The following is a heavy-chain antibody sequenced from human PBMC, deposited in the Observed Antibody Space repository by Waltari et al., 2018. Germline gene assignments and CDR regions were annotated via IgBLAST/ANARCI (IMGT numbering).Heavy chain of an antibody. CDR3: TTEALVTTWIQLWSNLPHFDY. CDR2: IKSKTDGGTT. CDR1: GFTFSNAW. J-gene: IGHJ4*02. D-gene: IGHD5-18*01. Sequence: EVQLVESGGGLVKPGGSLRLSCAASGFTFSNAWMSWVRQAPGKGLEWVGRIKSKTDGGTTDYAAPVKGRFTISRDDSKNTLYLQMNSLKTEDTAVYYCTTEALVTTWIQLWSNLPHFDYWGQGTLVTVSS. V-gene: IGHV3-15*01.